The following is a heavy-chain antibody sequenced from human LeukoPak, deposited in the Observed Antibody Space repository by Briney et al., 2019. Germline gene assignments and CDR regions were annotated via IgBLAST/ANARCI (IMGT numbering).Heavy chain of an antibody. CDR3: ARDRWPIAALTGDAFDI. V-gene: IGHV4-38-2*02. CDR1: GYSISSGYY. D-gene: IGHD6-13*01. CDR2: IYHSGST. Sequence: SETLSLTCAVSGYSISSGYYWGWIRQPPGKGLEWIGSIYHSGSTYYNPSLKSRVTISVDTSKNQFSLKLSSVTAADTAVYYCARDRWPIAALTGDAFDIWGQGTMVTVSS. J-gene: IGHJ3*02.